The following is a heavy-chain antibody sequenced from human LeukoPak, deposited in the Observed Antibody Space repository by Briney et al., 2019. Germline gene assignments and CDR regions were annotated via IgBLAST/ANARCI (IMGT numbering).Heavy chain of an antibody. V-gene: IGHV1-46*01. Sequence: SVKVSCKASGYTFTSYYMHWVRQAPGQGLEWMGIINPSGGSTSYAQKFQGRVTMTRDMSASTVYMELSSLRSEDTAVYYCARVALVGYYFDYWGQGTLVTVSS. CDR2: INPSGGST. CDR1: GYTFTSYY. J-gene: IGHJ4*02. D-gene: IGHD2-2*01. CDR3: ARVALVGYYFDY.